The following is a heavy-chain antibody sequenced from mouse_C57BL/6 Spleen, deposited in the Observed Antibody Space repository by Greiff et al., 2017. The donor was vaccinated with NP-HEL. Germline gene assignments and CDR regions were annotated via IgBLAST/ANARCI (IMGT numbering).Heavy chain of an antibody. CDR3: ARRRWDGAMDY. J-gene: IGHJ4*01. CDR1: GYAFSSSW. D-gene: IGHD4-1*01. V-gene: IGHV1-82*01. CDR2: IYPGDGDT. Sequence: VQLQQSGPELVKPGASVKISCKASGYAFSSSWMNWVKQRPGKGLEWIGRIYPGDGDTNYNGKFKGKATLTADKSSSTAYMQLSSLTSEDSAVYFGARRRWDGAMDYWGQGTSVTVSS.